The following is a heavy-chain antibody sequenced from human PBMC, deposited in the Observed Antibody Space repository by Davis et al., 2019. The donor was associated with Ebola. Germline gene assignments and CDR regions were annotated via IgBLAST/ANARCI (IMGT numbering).Heavy chain of an antibody. V-gene: IGHV1-2*06. Sequence: ASVKVSCKASGYTFTGYYIHWVRQAPGQGLEWMGQINPNSGDTSYAQRFQGRVTMTRDTSTSTAYMELSRLRSDDTAMYYCARAPRRTEDLVHAMDVWGQGTTVTVSS. CDR1: GYTFTGYY. CDR3: ARAPRRTEDLVHAMDV. D-gene: IGHD3/OR15-3a*01. J-gene: IGHJ6*02. CDR2: INPNSGDT.